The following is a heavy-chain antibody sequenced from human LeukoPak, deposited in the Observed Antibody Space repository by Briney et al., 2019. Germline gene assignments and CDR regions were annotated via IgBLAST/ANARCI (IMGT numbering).Heavy chain of an antibody. D-gene: IGHD2-15*01. CDR1: GFTFNTYA. V-gene: IGHV3-23*01. CDR3: AKGKGSSSSSIDW. Sequence: PGGSLRLSCAASGFTFNTYAMNWVRQAPGKGLEWVSAISDSGGSTYYADSVKGRFTISRDNSKNTLYLQIHRLRAEDTAVYYCAKGKGSSSSSIDWWGQGTLVTVSS. CDR2: ISDSGGST. J-gene: IGHJ4*02.